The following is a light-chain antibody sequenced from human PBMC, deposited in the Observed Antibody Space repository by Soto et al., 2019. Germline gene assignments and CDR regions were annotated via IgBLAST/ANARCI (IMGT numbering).Light chain of an antibody. CDR2: LNSDGSH. Sequence: QPVLTQSPSASASLGASVKLTCTLSSGHSSYAIAWHQQQPEKGPRYLMKLNSDGSHSKGDGIPDRFSGSSSGAERYLTISSLQSEDEADYYCQTWDTDSLVVFGGGTKLTVL. V-gene: IGLV4-69*01. J-gene: IGLJ2*01. CDR3: QTWDTDSLVV. CDR1: SGHSSYA.